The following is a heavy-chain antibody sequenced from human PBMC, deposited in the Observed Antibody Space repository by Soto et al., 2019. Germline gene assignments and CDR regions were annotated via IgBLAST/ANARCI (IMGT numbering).Heavy chain of an antibody. CDR2: ISYDGSNK. J-gene: IGHJ3*02. CDR3: ARDPRSMLGDI. Sequence: GGSLRLSCAASGFTFSSYAMHWVRQAPGKGLEWVAVISYDGSNKYYADSVKGRFTISRDNSKNTLYLQMNSLRAEDTAVYYCARDPRSMLGDIWGQGTMVTVSS. CDR1: GFTFSSYA. D-gene: IGHD3-10*02. V-gene: IGHV3-30-3*01.